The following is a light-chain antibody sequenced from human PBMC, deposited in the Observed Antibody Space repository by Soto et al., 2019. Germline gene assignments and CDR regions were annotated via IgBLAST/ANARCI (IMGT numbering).Light chain of an antibody. V-gene: IGKV1-5*03. CDR2: KAS. CDR1: QSISTW. CDR3: QQYNSYSPLT. Sequence: DIQMTQSPSTLPASVGDRVTITCRANQSISTWLAWYQQKPGKAPNLLIYKASRLETGVPSRFSGSGSGTEFTLTISLLQPDDFATYYCQQYNSYSPLTFGGGNKVEIK. J-gene: IGKJ4*01.